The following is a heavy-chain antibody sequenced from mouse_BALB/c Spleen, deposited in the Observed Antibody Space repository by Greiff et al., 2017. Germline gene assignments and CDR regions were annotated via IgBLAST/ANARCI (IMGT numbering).Heavy chain of an antibody. V-gene: IGHV6-6*02. D-gene: IGHD1-1*01. CDR1: GFTFSNYW. Sequence: EVKLMESGGGLVQPGGSMKLSCVASGFTFSNYWMNWVRQSPEKGLEWVAEIRLESNNYATHYAESGKGRFTISREESKCSVYLHMNNTRAEDADIDYYSPLIATGGRFAYWGQGTLVTVSA. CDR3: SPLIATGGRFAY. CDR2: IRLESNNYAT. J-gene: IGHJ3*01.